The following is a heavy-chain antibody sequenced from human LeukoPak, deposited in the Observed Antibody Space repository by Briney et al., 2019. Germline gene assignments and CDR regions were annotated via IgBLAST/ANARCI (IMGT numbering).Heavy chain of an antibody. J-gene: IGHJ4*02. D-gene: IGHD5-18*01. Sequence: ASVKVSCKASGYTFTGYYMHWVRQAPGQGLEWMGWINPNSGGTNYAQKFQGRVTMTRDTSISTAYMELSRLRSDDTAVYYCARVSNTAMVLSLDYWGQGTLVTVSS. V-gene: IGHV1-2*02. CDR1: GYTFTGYY. CDR2: INPNSGGT. CDR3: ARVSNTAMVLSLDY.